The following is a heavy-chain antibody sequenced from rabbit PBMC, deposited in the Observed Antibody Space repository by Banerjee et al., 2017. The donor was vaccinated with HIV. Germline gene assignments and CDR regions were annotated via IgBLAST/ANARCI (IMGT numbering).Heavy chain of an antibody. CDR2: IYTGSSGST. CDR3: ARGDDYGDSWYFNL. J-gene: IGHJ4*01. D-gene: IGHD2-1*01. Sequence: EESGGDLVKPEGSLTLTCTASGFSFSSSYWICWVRQAPGKGLEWIACIYTGSSGSTWYASWAKGRFTISETSSTTVTLQMTSLTAADTATYFCARGDDYGDSWYFNLWGPGTLVTVS. CDR1: GFSFSSSYW. V-gene: IGHV1S45*01.